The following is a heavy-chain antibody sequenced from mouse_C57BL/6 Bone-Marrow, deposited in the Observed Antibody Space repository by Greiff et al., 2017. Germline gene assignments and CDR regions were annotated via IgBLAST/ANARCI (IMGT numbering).Heavy chain of an antibody. Sequence: VQGVESGAELVRPGTSVKMSCTASGYTFTNYWIGWAKQRPGHGLEWIGDIYPGGGYTNYNEKFKGKATLTADKSSSTAYMQFSSLTTEGSASYYCANYDYWGGLAYWGQRALVTVSA. J-gene: IGHJ3*01. CDR3: ANYDYWGGLAY. CDR1: GYTFTNYW. CDR2: IYPGGGYT. D-gene: IGHD2-4*01. V-gene: IGHV1-63*01.